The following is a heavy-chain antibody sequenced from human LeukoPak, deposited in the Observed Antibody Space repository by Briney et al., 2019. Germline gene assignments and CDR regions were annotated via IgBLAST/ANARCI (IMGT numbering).Heavy chain of an antibody. J-gene: IGHJ4*02. V-gene: IGHV4-34*01. CDR2: INHSGST. CDR3: ARGLRREDIVVVPAAIRRESLSSQRLNFDY. Sequence: SETLSLTCAVYGGSFRGYYWSWIRQPPGKGLEWIGEINHSGSTNYNPSLKSRVTISVDTSKNQFSLKLSSVTAADTAVYYCARGLRREDIVVVPAAIRRESLSSQRLNFDYWGQGTLVTVSS. CDR1: GGSFRGYY. D-gene: IGHD2-2*01.